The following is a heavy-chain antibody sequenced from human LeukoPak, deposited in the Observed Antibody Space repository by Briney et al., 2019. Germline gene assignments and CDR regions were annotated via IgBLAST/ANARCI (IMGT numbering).Heavy chain of an antibody. D-gene: IGHD3-10*01. CDR3: ATELREGY. CDR2: INSDGSST. CDR1: GFTFSSYS. Sequence: PGGSLRLSCAVSGFTFSSYSMHWVRQAPGKGLVWVSRINSDGSSTHYVDSVKGRFTISRDNAKNTLYLQMNSLRPEDTAVYYCATELREGYWGQGTLVTVSS. V-gene: IGHV3-74*01. J-gene: IGHJ4*02.